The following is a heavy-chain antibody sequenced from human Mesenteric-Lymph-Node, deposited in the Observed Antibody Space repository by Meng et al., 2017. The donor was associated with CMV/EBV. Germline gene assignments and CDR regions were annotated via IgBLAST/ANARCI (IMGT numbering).Heavy chain of an antibody. J-gene: IGHJ6*02. Sequence: GESLKISCAASGFIFDDYVMSWVRQGPGKGLEWVSSINWNGESTGYADSVKGRFTISRDNAKNSLYLQMNSLRAEDTALYYCARVDSSHYYGMDVWGQGTTVTVSS. CDR1: GFIFDDYV. V-gene: IGHV3-20*04. CDR2: INWNGEST. CDR3: ARVDSSHYYGMDV. D-gene: IGHD6-13*01.